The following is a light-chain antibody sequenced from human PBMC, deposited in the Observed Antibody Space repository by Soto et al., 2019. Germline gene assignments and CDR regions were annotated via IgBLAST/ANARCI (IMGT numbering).Light chain of an antibody. CDR1: SGSVFTSYY. CDR3: VLYMGSGISI. Sequence: QTVVTQEPSFSVSPGGTVTLTCGLSSGSVFTSYYPTWIQQTPGHTPRTLIHNTNTRSSGVPDRFSGSILGNKAALTITGAQADDESDYYCVLYMGSGISIFGGGTKLTVL. J-gene: IGLJ2*01. V-gene: IGLV8-61*01. CDR2: NTN.